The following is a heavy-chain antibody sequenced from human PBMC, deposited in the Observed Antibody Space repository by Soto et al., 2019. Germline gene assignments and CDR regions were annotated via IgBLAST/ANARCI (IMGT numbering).Heavy chain of an antibody. CDR2: ISDRGDST. V-gene: IGHV3-23*01. D-gene: IGHD3-3*01. CDR1: GFTFSSYA. CDR3: AKPRWGVVNEFAY. Sequence: GGSLRLSCATSGFTFSSYAMSWVRQAPGKGLEWVSTISDRGDSTYYADSVKGRFTISRDNSKNTLYLQMNSLRAEDTAVYYCAKPRWGVVNEFAYWGQGTLVPVSS. J-gene: IGHJ4*02.